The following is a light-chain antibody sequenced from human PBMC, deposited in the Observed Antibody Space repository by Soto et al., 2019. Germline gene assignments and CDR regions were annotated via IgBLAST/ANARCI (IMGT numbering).Light chain of an antibody. CDR3: QQYGRTSWT. V-gene: IGKV3-20*01. Sequence: EIVLTQSPGTLSLSPGEGATLSCRASQSVSTSFFAWYQQKPGQAPRLLIYGASTRATGIPDRFSGSGSGTDFTLTISRLEPEDFAVYYCQQYGRTSWTFGQGTKV. CDR1: QSVSTSF. CDR2: GAS. J-gene: IGKJ1*01.